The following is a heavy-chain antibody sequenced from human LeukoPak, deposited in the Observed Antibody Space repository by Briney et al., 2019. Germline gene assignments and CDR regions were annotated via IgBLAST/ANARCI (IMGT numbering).Heavy chain of an antibody. V-gene: IGHV3-74*01. CDR2: INSDGSST. Sequence: PGGSLRLSCAASGFTFSSYWMHRVRQAPGKGLVWVSRINSDGSSTSYADSVKGRFTISRDNAKNTLYLQMNSLRAEDTAVYYCARSRGYKDAFDIWGQRTMVTVSS. J-gene: IGHJ3*02. D-gene: IGHD5-18*01. CDR3: ARSRGYKDAFDI. CDR1: GFTFSSYW.